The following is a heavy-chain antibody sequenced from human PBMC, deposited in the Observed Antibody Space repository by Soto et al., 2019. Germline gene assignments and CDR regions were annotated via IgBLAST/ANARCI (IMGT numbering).Heavy chain of an antibody. CDR3: ARLVAVAGTSDWFDP. CDR1: GDSISNYY. J-gene: IGHJ5*02. V-gene: IGHV4-59*08. Sequence: QVQLQESGPGLVKPSETLSLTCTVSGDSISNYYWSWIRQPPGKGLEWIGYIYYGGSTNYNPSLKSRVTISVDTSKKHFSLKLSSVTAADTAVYYCARLVAVAGTSDWFDPWGQGTLVTVSS. CDR2: IYYGGST. D-gene: IGHD6-19*01.